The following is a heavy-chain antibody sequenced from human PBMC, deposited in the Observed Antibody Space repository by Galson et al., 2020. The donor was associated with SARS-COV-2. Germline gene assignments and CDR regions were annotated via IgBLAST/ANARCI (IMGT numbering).Heavy chain of an antibody. CDR2: MSYYGSNK. CDR3: ARDLGVTTLFYYYGMDV. CDR1: GFTFSNYA. J-gene: IGHJ6*02. Sequence: GESLKISCVASGFTFSNYAMHWVRQAPGKGLEWVAVMSYYGSNKFYADSVKGRFTISRDNSKNTLYLQMNSLRPEDTAVYYCARDLGVTTLFYYYGMDVWGQGTTVTVSS. V-gene: IGHV3-30-3*01. D-gene: IGHD4-17*01.